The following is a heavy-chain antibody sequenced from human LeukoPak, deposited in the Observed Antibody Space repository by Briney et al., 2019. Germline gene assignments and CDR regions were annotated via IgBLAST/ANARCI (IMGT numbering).Heavy chain of an antibody. Sequence: GGSLRLSCAASGSYWMHWVRRAPGKGLVWVSHINSDGSWTSYADSVKGRFTISKDNAKNTVYLQMNNLRAEDTAVYYCVSFYETYWGRGTLVTVSS. D-gene: IGHD2/OR15-2a*01. CDR2: INSDGSWT. V-gene: IGHV3-74*01. CDR1: GSYW. J-gene: IGHJ4*02. CDR3: VSFYETY.